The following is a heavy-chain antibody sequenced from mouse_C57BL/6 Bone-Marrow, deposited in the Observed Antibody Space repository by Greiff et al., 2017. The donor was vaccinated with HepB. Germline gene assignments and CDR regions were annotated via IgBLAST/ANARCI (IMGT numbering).Heavy chain of an antibody. CDR1: GYTFTGYW. J-gene: IGHJ4*01. D-gene: IGHD3-2*02. CDR3: ARDSSGFNGLAYAMDY. Sequence: QVQLQQSGAELMKPGASVKLSCKATGYTFTGYWIEWVKQRPGHGLEWIGEILPGSGSTNYNEKFKGKATFTADTSSNTAYMQLSSLTTEDSAIYYCARDSSGFNGLAYAMDYWGQGTSVTVSS. V-gene: IGHV1-9*01. CDR2: ILPGSGST.